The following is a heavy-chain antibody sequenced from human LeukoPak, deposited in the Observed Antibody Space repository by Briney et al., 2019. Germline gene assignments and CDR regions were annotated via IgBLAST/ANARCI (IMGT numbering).Heavy chain of an antibody. CDR3: ARDWLYDYVWGSYPEPANNWFDP. CDR1: GGSFSGYY. D-gene: IGHD3-16*01. Sequence: SETLSLTCAVYGGSFSGYYWSWIRQPPGKGLEWIGEINHSGSTNYNPSLKSRVTISVDTSKNQFSLKLSSVTAADTAVYYCARDWLYDYVWGSYPEPANNWFDPWGQGTLVTVSS. CDR2: INHSGST. J-gene: IGHJ5*02. V-gene: IGHV4-34*01.